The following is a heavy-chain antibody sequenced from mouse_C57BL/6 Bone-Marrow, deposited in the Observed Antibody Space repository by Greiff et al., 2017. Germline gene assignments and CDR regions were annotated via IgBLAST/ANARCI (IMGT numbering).Heavy chain of an antibody. J-gene: IGHJ1*03. CDR1: GYTFTSYW. Sequence: QVHVKQPGAELVKPGASVKMSCKASGYTFTSYWITWVKPRPGQGLEWIGDIYPGSGSTNYNEKFKSKATLTVDTSSSTAYMQLSSLTSEDSAVYYCARPYYSNYWYFDVWGTGTTVTVSS. CDR3: ARPYYSNYWYFDV. CDR2: IYPGSGST. D-gene: IGHD2-5*01. V-gene: IGHV1-55*01.